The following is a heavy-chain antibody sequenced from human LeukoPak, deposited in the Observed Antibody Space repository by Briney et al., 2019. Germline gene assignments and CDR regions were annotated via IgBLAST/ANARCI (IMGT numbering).Heavy chain of an antibody. CDR3: ARDSRRGSGSYYYDY. Sequence: PGRSLRLSCAASGFTFSSYAMHWVRQAPGKGLEWVAVISYDGSNKYYADSVKGRFTISRDNSKNTLYLQMNSLRAEDTAVYYCARDSRRGSGSYYYDYWGQGTLVTVSS. J-gene: IGHJ4*02. CDR2: ISYDGSNK. D-gene: IGHD1-26*01. CDR1: GFTFSSYA. V-gene: IGHV3-30-3*01.